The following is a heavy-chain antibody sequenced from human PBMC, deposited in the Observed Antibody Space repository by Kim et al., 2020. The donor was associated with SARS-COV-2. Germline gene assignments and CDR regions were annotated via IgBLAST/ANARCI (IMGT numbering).Heavy chain of an antibody. D-gene: IGHD2-15*01. Sequence: ASVKVSCKVSGYTLTELSMHWVRQAPGKGLEWMGGFDPEDGETIYAQKFQGRVTMTEDTSTDTAYMELSSLRSEDTAVYYCATDGKIGPRGTLDYWGQGTLVTVSS. CDR2: FDPEDGET. V-gene: IGHV1-24*01. CDR3: ATDGKIGPRGTLDY. J-gene: IGHJ4*02. CDR1: GYTLTELS.